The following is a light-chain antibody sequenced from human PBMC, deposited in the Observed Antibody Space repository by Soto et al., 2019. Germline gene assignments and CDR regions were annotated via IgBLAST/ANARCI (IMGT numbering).Light chain of an antibody. CDR2: LGS. J-gene: IGKJ5*01. V-gene: IGKV2-28*01. Sequence: DIVMTQSPLSLPVTPGEPASISCRSSQSLLHSNGTNYLEWYLQKPGQSPQLLIYLGSNRASGVPARFSGSGSGTYFTLKISRVEAEDVGLYYCMQALQTPNTFGQGTRLEIK. CDR1: QSLLHSNGTNY. CDR3: MQALQTPNT.